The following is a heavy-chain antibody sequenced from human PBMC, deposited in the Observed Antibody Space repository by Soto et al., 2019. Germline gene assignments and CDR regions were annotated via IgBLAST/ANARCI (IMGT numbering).Heavy chain of an antibody. V-gene: IGHV3-11*06. J-gene: IGHJ4*02. CDR2: ISSSSSYT. D-gene: IGHD3-22*01. CDR3: AKIGFPDYYDRSGQAY. CDR1: GFTFSDYY. Sequence: GGSLRLSCAASGFTFSDYYMSWIRQAPGKGLEWVSYISSSSSYTNYADSVKGRFTISRDNAKNTLDLQMNSLRVEDTAVYYCAKIGFPDYYDRSGQAYWGQGNLVTVSS.